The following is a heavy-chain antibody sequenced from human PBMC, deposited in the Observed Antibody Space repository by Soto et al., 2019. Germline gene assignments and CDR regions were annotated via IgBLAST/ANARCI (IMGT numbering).Heavy chain of an antibody. CDR3: AALAVGATTTGHFDY. Sequence: SVKVSFKSSGFTFTSSSVQWVRQARGQRLEWIGWIVVGSGNTNYAQKFQERVTITRDMSTSTAYMELSSLRSEDTAVYYCAALAVGATTTGHFDYWGQGTLVTVSS. D-gene: IGHD1-26*01. J-gene: IGHJ4*02. CDR1: GFTFTSSS. V-gene: IGHV1-58*01. CDR2: IVVGSGNT.